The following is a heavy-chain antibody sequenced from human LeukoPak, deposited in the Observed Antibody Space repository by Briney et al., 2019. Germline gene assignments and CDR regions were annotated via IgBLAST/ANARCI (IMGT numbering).Heavy chain of an antibody. V-gene: IGHV4-61*01. CDR3: ARDPSGYFNY. CDR1: GGSVSSGNYY. Sequence: SETLSLTCTVSGGSVSSGNYYWSWIRQPPGKGLEWIGYIYYSGSTNYNPSLKSRVTISVDTSKNQFSLKLSSVTAADTAVYYCARDPSGYFNYWGQGTLTTVSS. D-gene: IGHD3-22*01. CDR2: IYYSGST. J-gene: IGHJ4*02.